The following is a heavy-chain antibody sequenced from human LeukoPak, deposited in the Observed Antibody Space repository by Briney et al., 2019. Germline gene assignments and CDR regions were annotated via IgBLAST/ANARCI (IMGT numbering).Heavy chain of an antibody. CDR2: IYHSGST. D-gene: IGHD3-3*01. V-gene: IGHV4-38-2*02. CDR3: AREGTIFGVVIFDY. CDR1: GYSISSGYY. Sequence: PSETLSLTCTVSGYSISSGYYWGWIRQPPGKGLEWIGSIYHSGSTNYNPSLKSRVTMSVDTSKNQFSLKLSSVTAADTAVYYCAREGTIFGVVIFDYWGQGTLVTVSS. J-gene: IGHJ4*02.